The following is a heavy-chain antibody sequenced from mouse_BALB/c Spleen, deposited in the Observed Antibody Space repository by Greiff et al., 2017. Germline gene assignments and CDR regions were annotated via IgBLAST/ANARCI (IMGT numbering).Heavy chain of an antibody. CDR1: GFSLTDYG. Sequence: VQVVESGPGLVAPSQSLSITCTVSGFSLTDYGVSWIRQPPGKGLEWLGVIWGGGSTYYNSALKSRLSISKDNSKSQVFLKMNSLQTDDTAMYYCAKHDDYEGTWFAYWGQGTLVTVSA. J-gene: IGHJ3*01. D-gene: IGHD2-4*01. CDR3: AKHDDYEGTWFAY. CDR2: IWGGGST. V-gene: IGHV2-6-5*01.